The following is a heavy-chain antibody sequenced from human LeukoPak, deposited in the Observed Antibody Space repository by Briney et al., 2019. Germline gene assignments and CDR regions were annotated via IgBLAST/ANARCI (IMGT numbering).Heavy chain of an antibody. J-gene: IGHJ4*02. Sequence: GGSLRLSCVVSGFTVSRDYMSWVRQAPGKGLEWVAVIYSSGTTYYADSVKGRFSISRDNSKDTASLQMNSLRVDDTAVYFCARFMGASGFDYWGQGTLVTVSS. V-gene: IGHV3-66*01. CDR1: GFTVSRDY. D-gene: IGHD1-26*01. CDR3: ARFMGASGFDY. CDR2: IYSSGTT.